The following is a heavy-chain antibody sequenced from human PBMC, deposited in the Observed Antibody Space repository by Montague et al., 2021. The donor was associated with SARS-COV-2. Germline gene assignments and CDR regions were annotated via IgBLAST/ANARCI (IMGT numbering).Heavy chain of an antibody. CDR3: ARRTYDILTGYDYGMDV. V-gene: IGHV2-70*11. CDR1: GFSLSTSGMC. Sequence: PALVKPTQTLTLTCTFSGFSLSTSGMCVSWIRQPPGKALEWLARIDWDDDKYYSTSLKTRLTISKDTSKIQVVLTMTNMDPVDTATYYCARRTYDILTGYDYGMDVWGQGTTVTVSS. D-gene: IGHD3-9*01. CDR2: IDWDDDK. J-gene: IGHJ6*02.